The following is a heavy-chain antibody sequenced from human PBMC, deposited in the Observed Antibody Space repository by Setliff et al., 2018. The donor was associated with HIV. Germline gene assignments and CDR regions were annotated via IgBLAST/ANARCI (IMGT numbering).Heavy chain of an antibody. J-gene: IGHJ3*02. D-gene: IGHD1-26*01. Sequence: KTGGSLRLSCAASGFTFSSYSMNWVRQAPGKGLEWVSSISSSSSYIYYADSVKGRFTISRDNAKNSLYLQMNSLRAEDTAVYYCARDRPRGGGSLDAFDILGQGTMVTVSS. CDR3: ARDRPRGGGSLDAFDI. V-gene: IGHV3-21*01. CDR1: GFTFSSYS. CDR2: ISSSSSYI.